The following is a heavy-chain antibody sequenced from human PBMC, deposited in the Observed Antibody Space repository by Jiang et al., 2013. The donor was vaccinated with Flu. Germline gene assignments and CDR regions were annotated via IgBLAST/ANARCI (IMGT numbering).Heavy chain of an antibody. CDR1: AIPSRMVTT. CDR2: RYLSESP. CDR3: VRDYCLNSGCLTSFDF. Sequence: GLVKPSETLSLILRCLGAIPSRMVTTGAGSGSPRKGLEWIGARYLSESPHYNPSLKSRVTISADASKNQFSLNLKSVTATDTAVYYCVRDYCLNSGCLTSFDFWGQGTLVTVSS. J-gene: IGHJ4*02. V-gene: IGHV4-38-2*02. D-gene: IGHD6-25*01.